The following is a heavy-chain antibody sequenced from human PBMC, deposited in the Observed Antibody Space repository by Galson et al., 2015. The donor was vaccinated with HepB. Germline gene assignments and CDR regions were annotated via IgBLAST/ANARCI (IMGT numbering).Heavy chain of an antibody. CDR3: ARERSVGLWTYYFDY. Sequence: SETLSLTCTVSGGSVSSGSYYWSWIRQPPGKGLEWIGYIYYSGSTNYNPSLKSRVTISVDTSKNQFSLKLSSVTAADTAVYYCARERSVGLWTYYFDYWGQGTLVTVSS. CDR2: IYYSGST. CDR1: GGSVSSGSYY. D-gene: IGHD5-18*01. J-gene: IGHJ4*02. V-gene: IGHV4-61*01.